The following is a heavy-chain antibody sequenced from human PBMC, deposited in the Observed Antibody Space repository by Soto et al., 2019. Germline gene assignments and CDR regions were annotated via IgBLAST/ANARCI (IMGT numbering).Heavy chain of an antibody. CDR1: GGTFSSYA. V-gene: IGHV1-69*12. Sequence: QVQLVQSGAEVKKPGSSVKVSCKASGGTFSSYAISWVRQAPGQGLEWMGGIIPIFGTANYAQKFQGRVTITADESTSTAYMELSSLRSEDTAVYYCARARPDYIQPYYYYGMDVWGQGTTVTVSS. CDR3: ARARPDYIQPYYYYGMDV. D-gene: IGHD3-10*01. J-gene: IGHJ6*02. CDR2: IIPIFGTA.